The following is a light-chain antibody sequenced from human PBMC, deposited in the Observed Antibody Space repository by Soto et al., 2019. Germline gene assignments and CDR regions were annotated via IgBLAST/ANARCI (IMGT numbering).Light chain of an antibody. J-gene: IGLJ2*01. CDR2: DVT. CDR3: NSYTTSSTLV. CDR1: SSDVGGYNY. Sequence: QSALTQPASVSGSPGQSITISCTGTSSDVGGYNYVSWYQQHPGKAPKLMIYDVTNRPSGISDRFSASKSRNTASLTISGLQAEYEADYYGNSYTTSSTLVFGGGTKLTVL. V-gene: IGLV2-14*01.